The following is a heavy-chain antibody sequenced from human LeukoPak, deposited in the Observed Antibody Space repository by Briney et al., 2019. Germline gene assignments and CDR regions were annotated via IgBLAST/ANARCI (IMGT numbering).Heavy chain of an antibody. Sequence: GRFLRISCAASGSTFSTYAMSWGRQAPGKGLEWVSSISGSGVSTYYADSVKGRFTISRDNSKNTLYLQMNSLRVEDTAAYYCARRYCSGGSCYTRYYGMDVWGQGSTVTVSS. CDR3: ARRYCSGGSCYTRYYGMDV. J-gene: IGHJ6*02. CDR2: ISGSGVST. D-gene: IGHD2-15*01. CDR1: GSTFSTYA. V-gene: IGHV3-23*01.